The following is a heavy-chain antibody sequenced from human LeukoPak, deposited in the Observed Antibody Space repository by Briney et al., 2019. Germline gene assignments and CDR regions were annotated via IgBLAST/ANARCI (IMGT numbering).Heavy chain of an antibody. D-gene: IGHD3-3*01. CDR1: GGTFSSYA. CDR2: IIPIFGTA. CDR3: AREVWSGSNFGARSWFDP. V-gene: IGHV1-69*05. Sequence: SVKVSCKASGGTFSSYAISWVRQAPGQGLEWMGGIIPIFGTANYAQKFQGRVTITTDESTSTTYMELSSLRSEDTAVYYCAREVWSGSNFGARSWFDPWGQGTLVTVSS. J-gene: IGHJ5*02.